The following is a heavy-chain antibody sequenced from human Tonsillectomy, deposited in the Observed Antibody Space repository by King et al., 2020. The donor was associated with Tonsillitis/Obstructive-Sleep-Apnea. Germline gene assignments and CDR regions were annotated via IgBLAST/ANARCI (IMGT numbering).Heavy chain of an antibody. CDR3: ARGIREQLVQNFYYYYMDV. CDR1: GGSFNGYY. J-gene: IGHJ6*03. Sequence: VQLQQWGAGLLKPSETLSLTCAVYGGSFNGYYWTWIRQPPGKGLEWIGEILPSGRTHYNPSLKIRVTISGDSSKNQFSLRVNSVTAADAAVYYCARGIREQLVQNFYYYYMDVWGKGTPVTVSS. D-gene: IGHD6-6*01. V-gene: IGHV4-34*01. CDR2: ILPSGRT.